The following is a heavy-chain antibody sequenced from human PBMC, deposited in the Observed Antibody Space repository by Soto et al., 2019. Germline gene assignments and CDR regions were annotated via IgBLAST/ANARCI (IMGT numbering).Heavy chain of an antibody. CDR1: GFTFSAYA. J-gene: IGHJ4*02. D-gene: IGHD1-1*01. CDR3: GKERVAGREQPYDY. CDR2: ISGSGGST. Sequence: EVQLLESGGGLVQPGGSLRLSCAASGFTFSAYAMSWVRQAPGKGLEWVSAISGSGGSTFYADSVKGRFTIFRDNSKNPLHLQMNSLRAEDTAVYCGGKERVAGREQPYDYWGQGTLVSVSS. V-gene: IGHV3-23*01.